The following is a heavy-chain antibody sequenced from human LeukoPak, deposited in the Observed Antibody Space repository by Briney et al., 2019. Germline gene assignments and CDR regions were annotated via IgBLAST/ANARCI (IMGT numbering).Heavy chain of an antibody. CDR1: GYTFTSYD. Sequence: ASVKVSCKASGYTFTSYDINWVRQATGQGLEWMGWMNPNSGNTGYAQKFQGRVTMTRNTSISTAYMELSSLRSEDTAVYYCARLAAAGTVRDYWGQGTLVTVSS. D-gene: IGHD6-13*01. J-gene: IGHJ4*02. CDR2: MNPNSGNT. CDR3: ARLAAAGTVRDY. V-gene: IGHV1-8*01.